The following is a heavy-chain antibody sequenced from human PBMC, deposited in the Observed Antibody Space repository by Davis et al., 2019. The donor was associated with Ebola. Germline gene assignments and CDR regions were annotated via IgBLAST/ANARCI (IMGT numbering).Heavy chain of an antibody. CDR3: ARVNAVTGYSRFDS. CDR1: GFTFDDYA. V-gene: IGHV3-20*01. D-gene: IGHD3-9*01. CDR2: ITWNGGST. Sequence: GESLKISCAASGFTFDDYAMTCVRQAPGTGLEWVSGITWNGGSTGYADSVKGRFTISRDNAKNSLYLRLNSLRAEDTALYHCARVNAVTGYSRFDSWGQGTLVTVSS. J-gene: IGHJ5*01.